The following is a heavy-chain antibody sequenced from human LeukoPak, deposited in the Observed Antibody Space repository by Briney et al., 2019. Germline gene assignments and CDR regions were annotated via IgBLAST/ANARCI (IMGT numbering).Heavy chain of an antibody. CDR1: GGSISSFY. D-gene: IGHD6-19*01. V-gene: IGHV4-59*01. CDR3: ARVRIGGVGGSKSSGWYGWGYYYYGMDV. J-gene: IGHJ6*02. CDR2: IYYSGST. Sequence: PSETLSLTCTVSGGSISSFYWSWIRQPPGKGLEWIGYIYYSGSTNYNPSLKSRVTISVDTSKNQFSLKLSSVTAADTAVYYCARVRIGGVGGSKSSGWYGWGYYYYGMDVWGQGTTVTVSS.